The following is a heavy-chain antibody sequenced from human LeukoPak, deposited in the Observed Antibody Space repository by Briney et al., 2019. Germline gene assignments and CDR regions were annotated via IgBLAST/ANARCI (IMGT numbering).Heavy chain of an antibody. CDR3: ARGVCSGGSCYHNDY. CDR1: GYTFTSYG. Sequence: ASAKVSCKASGYTFTSYGISWVRQAPGQGLEWMGWISAYNGNTNYAQKLQGRVTMTTDTSTSTAYMELRSLRSDDTAVYYCARGVCSGGSCYHNDYWGQGTLVTVSS. J-gene: IGHJ4*02. CDR2: ISAYNGNT. V-gene: IGHV1-18*01. D-gene: IGHD2-15*01.